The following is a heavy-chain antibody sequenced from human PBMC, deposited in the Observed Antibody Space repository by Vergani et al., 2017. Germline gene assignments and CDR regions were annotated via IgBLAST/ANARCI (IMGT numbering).Heavy chain of an antibody. CDR3: AREAWDCSGISCFLRAGEFYYRDV. D-gene: IGHD2-15*01. V-gene: IGHV3-33*05. CDR2: ISYDGSKT. CDR1: GFKFSQFG. Sequence: QVQLVESGGGVVKPGTSLRLSCEAPGFKFSQFGMHLVLQGPGKGLEWVAFISYDGSKTQYADSEKGRVTISRDNSKNTVGLEMSSLGVDDTATYYCAREAWDCSGISCFLRAGEFYYRDVWGQGTTVTVS. J-gene: IGHJ6*03.